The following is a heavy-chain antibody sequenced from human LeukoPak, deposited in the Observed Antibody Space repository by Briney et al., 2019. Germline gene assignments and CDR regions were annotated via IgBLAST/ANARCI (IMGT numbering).Heavy chain of an antibody. V-gene: IGHV1-2*02. CDR1: GYTFTGYY. CDR3: AITIASGSGSYYKYYYMDV. J-gene: IGHJ6*03. CDR2: INPNSGGT. D-gene: IGHD3-10*01. Sequence: ASVKVSCKASGYTFTGYYMHWVRQAPGQGLEWMGWINPNSGGTNYAQKFQGRVTMTRDTSISTAYMELSRLRSDDTAVYYCAITIASGSGSYYKYYYMDVWGKGTTATVSS.